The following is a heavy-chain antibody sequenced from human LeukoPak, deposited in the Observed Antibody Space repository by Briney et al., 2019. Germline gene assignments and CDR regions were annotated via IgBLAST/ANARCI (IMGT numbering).Heavy chain of an antibody. V-gene: IGHV4-34*01. Sequence: MPSETLSLTCAVYGGSFSSYYWSWIRQPPGKGLEWIGEINHSGSTNYNPSLKSRVTIFRDTSKNQFSLNLNSVTAADTAVYYCARPRQGTLSYVDSWGQGTLVTVSS. CDR3: ARPRQGTLSYVDS. CDR2: INHSGST. CDR1: GGSFSSYY. J-gene: IGHJ4*02. D-gene: IGHD2/OR15-2a*01.